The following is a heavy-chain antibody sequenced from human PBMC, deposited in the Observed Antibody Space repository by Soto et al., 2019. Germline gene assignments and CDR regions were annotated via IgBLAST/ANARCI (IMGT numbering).Heavy chain of an antibody. V-gene: IGHV3-48*01. Sequence: EVQLAESGGGLIQPGGSLRLSCAASGFSFTNYIMNWVRQAPGKGLEWIAYITSSGNTIYADSVKGRFTISRDNAKNLLYLQLNSLRVEDTAVFYCVTGTLPKYWGQGALVTVSS. CDR3: VTGTLPKY. CDR1: GFSFTNYI. CDR2: ITSSGNTI. J-gene: IGHJ4*02.